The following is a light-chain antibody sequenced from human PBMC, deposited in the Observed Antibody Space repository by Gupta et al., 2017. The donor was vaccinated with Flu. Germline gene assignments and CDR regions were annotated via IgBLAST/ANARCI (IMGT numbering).Light chain of an antibody. Sequence: ETVLTQSPGTLSLSPGERATLSCRSSLSVPSTNLAWYQQKPGQAPRLLIYATSSRATGVPDRFSGSGSATEFTLTISRLEPEDFAVYYCQQYDSPLTWTFGQGTKMEIK. CDR2: ATS. CDR1: LSVPSTN. V-gene: IGKV3-20*01. J-gene: IGKJ1*01. CDR3: QQYDSPLTWT.